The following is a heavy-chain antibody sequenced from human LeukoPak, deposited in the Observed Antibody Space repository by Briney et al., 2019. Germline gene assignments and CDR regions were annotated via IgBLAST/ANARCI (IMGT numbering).Heavy chain of an antibody. D-gene: IGHD1-26*01. CDR2: IFTSGST. J-gene: IGHJ4*02. CDR3: ARDRDSGSSSNRYFFDF. CDR1: GDSISSYY. V-gene: IGHV4-4*07. Sequence: PSETLSLTCTVSGDSISSYYWSRVRQPAGKGLEWIGRIFTSGSTNYNPSLKSRVTMSVDTSKNQFSLKLTSVTAADTAVYYCARDRDSGSSSNRYFFDFWGQGTLVTVSS.